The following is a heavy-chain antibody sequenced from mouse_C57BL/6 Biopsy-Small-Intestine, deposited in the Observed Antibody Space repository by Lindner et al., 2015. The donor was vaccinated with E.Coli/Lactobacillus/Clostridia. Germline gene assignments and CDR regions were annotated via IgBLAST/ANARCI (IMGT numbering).Heavy chain of an antibody. J-gene: IGHJ2*01. D-gene: IGHD1-1*01. V-gene: IGHV1-15*01. CDR1: GYTFTDFE. CDR2: IDPETGGT. CDR3: TRAPGSSYNFDY. Sequence: VQLQESGAELVRPGASVTLSCKASGYTFTDFELHWVKQTPVHGLEWIGAIDPETGGTAYNQKFKGRAILTADKSSSTAYMELRSLTSEDSAVFYCTRAPGSSYNFDYWGQGTTLTVSS.